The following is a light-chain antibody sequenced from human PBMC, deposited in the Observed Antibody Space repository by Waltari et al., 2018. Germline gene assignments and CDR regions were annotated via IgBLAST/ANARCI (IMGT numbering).Light chain of an antibody. J-gene: IGKJ1*01. V-gene: IGKV3-20*01. CDR2: GAS. CDR1: QSVSRA. Sequence: EIVLTQSPGSLSSSPGERVTLSCRASQSVSRALAWYKQKPGQAPRPLIFGASNRATGIPDRFSGSGSGTDFSLTISRLEPEDFAVYYCQHYVRLPATFGRGTKVEIK. CDR3: QHYVRLPAT.